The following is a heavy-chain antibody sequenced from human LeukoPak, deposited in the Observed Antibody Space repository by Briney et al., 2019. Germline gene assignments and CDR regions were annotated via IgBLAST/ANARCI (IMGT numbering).Heavy chain of an antibody. CDR3: ARNSPYCSGGSCFFDY. D-gene: IGHD2-15*01. Sequence: GGSLRLSCAASEFTFSSYAMHWVRQAPGKGLEWVAVISYDGSNKYYADSVKGRFTISRDNSKNTLYLQMNSLRAEDTAVYYCARNSPYCSGGSCFFDYWGQGTLVTVSS. J-gene: IGHJ4*02. V-gene: IGHV3-30-3*01. CDR2: ISYDGSNK. CDR1: EFTFSSYA.